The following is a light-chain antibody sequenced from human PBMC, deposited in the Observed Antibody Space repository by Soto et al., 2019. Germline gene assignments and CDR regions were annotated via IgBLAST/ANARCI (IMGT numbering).Light chain of an antibody. CDR1: SSDVGGYNY. V-gene: IGLV2-11*01. Sequence: QSVLTQPRSVSGSPGQTATISCTGTSSDVGGYNYVSWYQQHPGKAPKLMIYDVNKRPSGVPDRFSGSKSGNTASLTIFGLQAEDEADYYCCSYAGTYTWVFGGGTKLTVL. CDR3: CSYAGTYTWV. CDR2: DVN. J-gene: IGLJ3*02.